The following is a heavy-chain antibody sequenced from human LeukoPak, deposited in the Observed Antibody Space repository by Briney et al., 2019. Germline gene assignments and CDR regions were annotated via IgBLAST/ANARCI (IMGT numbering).Heavy chain of an antibody. Sequence: GASVKVSCKASGYTFTSYGISWVRQAPGQGLEWMGWISAYNGNTNYAQKFQGRVTMTRDTSISTAYMELSRLRSDDTAVYYCARAGIAARSGWFDPWGQGTLVTVSS. D-gene: IGHD6-6*01. CDR2: ISAYNGNT. V-gene: IGHV1-18*01. J-gene: IGHJ5*02. CDR3: ARAGIAARSGWFDP. CDR1: GYTFTSYG.